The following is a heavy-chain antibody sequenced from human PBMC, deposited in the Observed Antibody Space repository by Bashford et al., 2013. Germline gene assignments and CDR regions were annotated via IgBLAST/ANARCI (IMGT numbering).Heavy chain of an antibody. Sequence: SETLSLTCTVSGGSISSYYWSWIRQPPGKGLEWIGYIYYSGSTNYNPSLKSRVTISVDTSKNQFSLNLDSVTAADTAVYYCARVATYSWFDPLGPGNPGHRLL. CDR1: GGSISSYY. D-gene: IGHD5-12*01. CDR2: IYYSGST. J-gene: IGHJ5*02. CDR3: ARVATYSWFDP. V-gene: IGHV4-59*12.